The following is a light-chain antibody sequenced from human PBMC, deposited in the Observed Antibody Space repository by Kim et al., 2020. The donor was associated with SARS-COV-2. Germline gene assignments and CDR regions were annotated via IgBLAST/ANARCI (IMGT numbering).Light chain of an antibody. CDR3: QQYYSGLMYT. CDR2: DAY. CDR1: RDISNS. Sequence: ASIGDRVTITCRASRDISNSLAWYQQRPGKAPTLLVYDAYRLENGVPSRFSGSGSGTDYTLTITSLQPEDFATYYCQQYYSGLMYTFGQGTKLEI. V-gene: IGKV1-NL1*01. J-gene: IGKJ2*01.